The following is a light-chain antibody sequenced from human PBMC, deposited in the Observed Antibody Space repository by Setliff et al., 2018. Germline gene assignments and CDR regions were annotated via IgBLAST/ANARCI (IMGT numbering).Light chain of an antibody. CDR3: ASWDDSLNGYWV. J-gene: IGLJ3*02. CDR1: SSNIGSNY. V-gene: IGLV1-47*01. CDR2: RNN. Sequence: QSVLTQPPSASGTPGQRVTISCSGSSSNIGSNYVYWYQQLPGTAPKLLIYRNNQRPSGVPDRFSGFRSGTSASLAISGLQSEDEADYYCASWDDSLNGYWVFGGGTK.